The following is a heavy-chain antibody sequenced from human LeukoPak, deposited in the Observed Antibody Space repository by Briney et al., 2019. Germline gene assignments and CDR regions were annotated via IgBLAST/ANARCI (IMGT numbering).Heavy chain of an antibody. CDR2: IYYSGST. Sequence: PSETLSLTCTVSGGSISSYYWSWIRQPPGKGLEWIGYIYYSGSTNYNPSLKSRVTISVDTSKNQFSLKLSSVTAADTAVYYCARLRSGYSQHWGQGTLVTVSS. D-gene: IGHD4-17*01. J-gene: IGHJ1*01. CDR1: GGSISSYY. V-gene: IGHV4-59*01. CDR3: ARLRSGYSQH.